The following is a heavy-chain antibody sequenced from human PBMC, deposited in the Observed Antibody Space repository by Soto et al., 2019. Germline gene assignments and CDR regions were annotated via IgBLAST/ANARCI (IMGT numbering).Heavy chain of an antibody. V-gene: IGHV1-18*01. CDR1: GYTFTDFG. CDR2: ISAYSRNT. J-gene: IGHJ4*02. Sequence: GASGKVSCKASGYTFTDFGISWVRQAPGQGREWMGWISAYSRNTNYAQKVQGRVTITTDTSASAAYMELRSLIAEDTAVYYCSSAHDRDIILITFDYWGQGTLVTVSP. CDR3: SSAHDRDIILITFDY. D-gene: IGHD2-8*01.